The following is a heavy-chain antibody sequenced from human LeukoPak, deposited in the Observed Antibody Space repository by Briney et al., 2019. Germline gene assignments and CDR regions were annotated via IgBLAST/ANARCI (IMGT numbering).Heavy chain of an antibody. D-gene: IGHD3-10*01. V-gene: IGHV1-8*01. CDR1: GYTFTSYD. Sequence: ASAKVSCKASGYTFTSYDINWVRQATGQGLEWMGWMNPNSGNTGYAQKFQGRVTITRDTSASTAYMELSSLRCEDTAVYYCARARTITMVRGAIGYWGQGTLVTVSS. J-gene: IGHJ4*02. CDR3: ARARTITMVRGAIGY. CDR2: MNPNSGNT.